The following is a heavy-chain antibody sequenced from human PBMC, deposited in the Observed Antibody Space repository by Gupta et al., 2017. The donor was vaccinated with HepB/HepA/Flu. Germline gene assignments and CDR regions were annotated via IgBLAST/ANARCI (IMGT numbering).Heavy chain of an antibody. CDR2: ISGSGDST. CDR3: AKSLLARSGSTWGLVFEY. Sequence: EVQLLESGGGLVQPGGSLRLSCAASGFTFNTYAMSWVRQAPGKGLEWVSAISGSGDSTYYADSVKGRFTISRDNSKNTLSLQMNSLRAEDTALYYCAKSLLARSGSTWGLVFEYWGQGTLVTVSS. CDR1: GFTFNTYA. V-gene: IGHV3-23*01. J-gene: IGHJ4*02. D-gene: IGHD2-15*01.